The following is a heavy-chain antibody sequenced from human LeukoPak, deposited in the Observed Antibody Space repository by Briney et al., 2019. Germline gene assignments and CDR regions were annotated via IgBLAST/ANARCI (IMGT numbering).Heavy chain of an antibody. Sequence: SETLSLTCAVYGGSFSNYYWNWIRQTPGKGLEWLGEINDCGRANYNPSLMSRVTVSVDTSKNQFSLRLTSVTATDTAIYYCARRWNYGRNYYIDVWGKGATVSVSS. V-gene: IGHV4-34*01. D-gene: IGHD1-7*01. CDR2: INDCGRA. CDR1: GGSFSNYY. CDR3: ARRWNYGRNYYIDV. J-gene: IGHJ6*03.